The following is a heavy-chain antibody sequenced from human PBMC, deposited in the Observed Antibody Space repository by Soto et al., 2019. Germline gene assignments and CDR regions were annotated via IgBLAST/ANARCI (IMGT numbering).Heavy chain of an antibody. CDR3: ARGSAPYYDFWSGSYNYYYYYGMDV. D-gene: IGHD3-3*01. CDR1: GGSISSGDYY. CDR2: IYYSGST. V-gene: IGHV4-30-4*01. Sequence: SETLSLTCTVSGGSISSGDYYWSWIRQPPGKGLEWIGYIYYSGSTYYNPSLKSRVTISVDTSKNQFSLKLSSVTAADTAVYYCARGSAPYYDFWSGSYNYYYYYGMDVWGQGTTVTVS. J-gene: IGHJ6*02.